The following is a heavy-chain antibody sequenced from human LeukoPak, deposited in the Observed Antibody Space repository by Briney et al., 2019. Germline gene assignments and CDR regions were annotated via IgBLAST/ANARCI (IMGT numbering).Heavy chain of an antibody. Sequence: ASVKVSCKASGGTFSSYAISWVRQAPGQGLEWMGGIIPIFGTANYAQKFQGRVTITADKSTSTAYMELSSLRSEDTAVYYCARDYGVDIVATIKGGYFDYWGQGTLVTVSS. CDR1: GGTFSSYA. CDR3: ARDYGVDIVATIKGGYFDY. CDR2: IIPIFGTA. J-gene: IGHJ4*02. V-gene: IGHV1-69*06. D-gene: IGHD5-12*01.